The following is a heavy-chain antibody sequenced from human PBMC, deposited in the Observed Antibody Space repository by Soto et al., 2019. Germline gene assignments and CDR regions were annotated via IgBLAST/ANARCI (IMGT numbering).Heavy chain of an antibody. CDR3: ARSTARGDYGDSPRWFDP. CDR1: GGSISSGGYY. V-gene: IGHV4-31*03. CDR2: IYYSGST. D-gene: IGHD4-17*01. J-gene: IGHJ5*02. Sequence: QVQLQESGPGLVKPSQTLSLTCTVSGGSISSGGYYWSWIRQHPGKGLEWIGYIYYSGSTYYNPSLKSRVTIAVDTSKNQFSLKLSSVTAADTAVYYCARSTARGDYGDSPRWFDPWGQGTLVTVSS.